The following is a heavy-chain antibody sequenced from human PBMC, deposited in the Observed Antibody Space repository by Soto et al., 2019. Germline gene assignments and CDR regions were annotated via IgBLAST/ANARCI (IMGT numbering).Heavy chain of an antibody. J-gene: IGHJ4*02. Sequence: GGSLRLSCAASGFTFSSYGMHWVRQAPGKGLEWVAVISYDGSNKYYADSVKGRFTISRDNSKNTLCLQMNSLRAEDTAVYYCAKGTNGDYADYWGQGTLVTV. CDR2: ISYDGSNK. V-gene: IGHV3-30*18. CDR1: GFTFSSYG. D-gene: IGHD4-17*01. CDR3: AKGTNGDYADY.